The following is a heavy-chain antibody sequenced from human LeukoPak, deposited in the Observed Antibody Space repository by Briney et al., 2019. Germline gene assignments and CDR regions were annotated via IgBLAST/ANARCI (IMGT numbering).Heavy chain of an antibody. J-gene: IGHJ4*02. D-gene: IGHD2/OR15-2a*01. CDR3: ARDLWDRGFDY. Sequence: SETLSLTCAVSGYSISSGYYWGWIRQPPGKGLEWIGSIYHSGSTYYNPSLKSRVTISVDTSKNQFSLKLSSVTAADTAVYYCARDLWDRGFDYWGQGTLVTVSS. CDR1: GYSISSGYY. CDR2: IYHSGST. V-gene: IGHV4-38-2*02.